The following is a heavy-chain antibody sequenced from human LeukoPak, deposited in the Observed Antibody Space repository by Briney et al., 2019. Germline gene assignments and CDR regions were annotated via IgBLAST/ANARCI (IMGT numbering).Heavy chain of an antibody. V-gene: IGHV3-30*18. Sequence: GRSLRLSCAASGFTFSHYGMHWVRQAPGKGLEWVAVIWNDGSYKYYADSVKGRFTISKDNSKNTLYLQMDSLRAEDTAVYYCGKDVDSRGYDYWGQGTLVTVSS. J-gene: IGHJ4*02. CDR3: GKDVDSRGYDY. CDR1: GFTFSHYG. D-gene: IGHD3-22*01. CDR2: IWNDGSYK.